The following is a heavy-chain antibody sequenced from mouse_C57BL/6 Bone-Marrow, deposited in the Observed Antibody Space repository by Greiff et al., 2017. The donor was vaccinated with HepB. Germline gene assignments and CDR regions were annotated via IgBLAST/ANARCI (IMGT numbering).Heavy chain of an antibody. D-gene: IGHD1-1*01. V-gene: IGHV1-58*01. J-gene: IGHJ2*01. CDR3: ARGATVVATDFDY. CDR1: GYTFTSYG. Sequence: VHVKQSGAELVRPGSSVKMSCKTSGYTFTSYGINWVKQRPGQGLEWIGYIYIGNGYTEYNEKFKGKATLTSDTSSSTAYMQLSSLTSEDSAIYFCARGATVVATDFDYWGQGTTLTVSS. CDR2: IYIGNGYT.